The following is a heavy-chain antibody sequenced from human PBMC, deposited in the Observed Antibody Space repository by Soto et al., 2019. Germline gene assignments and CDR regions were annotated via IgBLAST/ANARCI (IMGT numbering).Heavy chain of an antibody. J-gene: IGHJ4*02. CDR1: GFTFSSYA. V-gene: IGHV3-30-3*01. CDR3: ARDKSEYSYGHSFDY. CDR2: ISYDGSNK. Sequence: QVQLVESGGGVVQPGRSLRLSCAASGFTFSSYAMHWVRQAPGKGLEWVAVISYDGSNKYYADSVKGRFTISRDNSKNTLYLQMNSLRAEDTAVYYCARDKSEYSYGHSFDYWGQGPLVTVSS. D-gene: IGHD5-18*01.